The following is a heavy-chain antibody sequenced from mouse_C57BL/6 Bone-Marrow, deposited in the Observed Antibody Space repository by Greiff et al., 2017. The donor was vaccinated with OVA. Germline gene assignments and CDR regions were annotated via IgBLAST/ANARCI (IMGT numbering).Heavy chain of an antibody. CDR3: ARAANTSVAPSCAMDY. J-gene: IGHJ4*01. CDR2: IYPCDGDT. V-gene: IGHV1-69*01. CDR1: GYTFTSYW. D-gene: IGHD1-1*01. Sequence: QVQLQQPGAELVMPGASVKLSCKASGYTFTSYWMNWVKQRPGQGLEWIGQIYPCDGDTNYNRKFKGKATLTADKSSSTAYMQLSSLTSEDSAVYFCARAANTSVAPSCAMDYWGQGTSVTVSS.